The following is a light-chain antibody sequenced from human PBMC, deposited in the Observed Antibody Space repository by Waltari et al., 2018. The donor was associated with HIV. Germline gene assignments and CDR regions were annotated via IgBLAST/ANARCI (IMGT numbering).Light chain of an antibody. V-gene: IGLV1-51*01. CDR1: TSNIGKNF. J-gene: IGLJ3*02. CDR2: ENN. Sequence: QSVLTQPPSVSAAPGQRVTISCFGTTSNIGKNFVSWYQQLPEPAPKLLIYENNKRPSGIPDRFAGSKSGTSATLAITGLQSGDEADYYCGTWDSSVSAGVFGGGTKVTVL. CDR3: GTWDSSVSAGV.